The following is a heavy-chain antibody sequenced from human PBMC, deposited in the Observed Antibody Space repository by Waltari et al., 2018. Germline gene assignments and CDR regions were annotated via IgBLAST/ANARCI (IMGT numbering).Heavy chain of an antibody. Sequence: EVQLAESGGGLVKPGGSLRLSCAASGFTLSTYSMRCVRQAPGKGLEWVSSISSSSSYIYYADSVKGRFTISRDNTKNSLSLQMNSLRAEDTAVYYCARGPDDFWSGYYGDYWGQGTLVTVSS. D-gene: IGHD3-3*01. V-gene: IGHV3-21*01. CDR1: GFTLSTYS. J-gene: IGHJ4*02. CDR3: ARGPDDFWSGYYGDY. CDR2: ISSSSSYI.